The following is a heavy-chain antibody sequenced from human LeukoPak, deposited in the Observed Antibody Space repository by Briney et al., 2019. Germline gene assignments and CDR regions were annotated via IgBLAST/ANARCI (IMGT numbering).Heavy chain of an antibody. CDR3: ARDPGYRYGSGMGMDV. J-gene: IGHJ6*02. Sequence: GASVKVSCKASGYTFTSYYMHWVRQAPGQGLEWMGIINPSGGSTSYAQKFQGRVTMTRDTSTSTVYMELSSLRSEDTAVYYCARDPGYRYGSGMGMDVWGQGTTVTVSS. V-gene: IGHV1-46*01. CDR1: GYTFTSYY. CDR2: INPSGGST. D-gene: IGHD3-10*01.